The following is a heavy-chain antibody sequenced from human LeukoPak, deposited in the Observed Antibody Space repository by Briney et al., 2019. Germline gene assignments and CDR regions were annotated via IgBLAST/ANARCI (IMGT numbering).Heavy chain of an antibody. J-gene: IGHJ4*02. Sequence: GGSLRLSCAASGFTFSSYSMNWVRQAPGKRLEWVSSISSSSSYTYYADSVKGRFTISRDNAKNSLYLQMNSLRAEDTAVYYCARDMYYDSSGAIDYWGQGTLVTVSS. V-gene: IGHV3-21*01. D-gene: IGHD3-22*01. CDR2: ISSSSSYT. CDR3: ARDMYYDSSGAIDY. CDR1: GFTFSSYS.